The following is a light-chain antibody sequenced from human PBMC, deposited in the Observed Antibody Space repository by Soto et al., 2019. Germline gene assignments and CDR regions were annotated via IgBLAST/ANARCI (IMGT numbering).Light chain of an antibody. J-gene: IGKJ1*01. Sequence: EIVMTQSPATLSVSPGERATLSCRASKSVSSNLAWYQQKPGQAPRLLNYGASTRATGIPARFRCSGSGTEFTLTISSLQSEDFAVYYCQQYNNWPTFGQGTKVDIK. CDR2: GAS. CDR1: KSVSSN. CDR3: QQYNNWPT. V-gene: IGKV3-15*01.